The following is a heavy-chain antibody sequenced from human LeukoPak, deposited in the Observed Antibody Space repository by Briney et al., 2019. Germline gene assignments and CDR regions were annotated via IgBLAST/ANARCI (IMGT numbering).Heavy chain of an antibody. J-gene: IGHJ4*02. Sequence: ASVKASCKASGDTFASYYLHWVRQAPGHGLEWMGIINPSGASTSYAQKFQGRLTMTKDTSTSTVYMELSSLRSEDTAVYYCAAGIEAGGLGDYWGQGTLVTVSS. CDR2: INPSGAST. CDR3: AAGIEAGGLGDY. D-gene: IGHD6-13*01. CDR1: GDTFASYY. V-gene: IGHV1-46*01.